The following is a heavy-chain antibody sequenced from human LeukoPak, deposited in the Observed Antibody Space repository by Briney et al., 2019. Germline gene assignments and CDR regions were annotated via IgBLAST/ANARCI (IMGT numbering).Heavy chain of an antibody. D-gene: IGHD3-3*01. J-gene: IGHJ4*02. CDR1: GLTFSSYG. CDR2: ISYDGSNK. Sequence: GRSLRLSCAASGLTFSSYGMHWVRQAPGKGLEWVAVISYDGSNKYYADSVKGRFTISRDNSKNTLYLQMNSLRAEDTAVYYCAKSAPEYYDFWSGADYWGQGTLVTVSS. CDR3: AKSAPEYYDFWSGADY. V-gene: IGHV3-30*18.